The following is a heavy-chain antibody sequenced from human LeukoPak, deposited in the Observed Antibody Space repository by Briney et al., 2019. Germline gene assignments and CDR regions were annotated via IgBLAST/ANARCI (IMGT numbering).Heavy chain of an antibody. CDR2: IYYSGST. Sequence: SETLSLTCTVSGGSISSYYWSWIRQPPGKGLEWIGYIYYSGSTNYNPSLKSRVTISVDTSKNQFSLKLSSVTAADTAVYYCARVWSGYKYRDYYYYMGVWGKGTTVTVSS. J-gene: IGHJ6*03. CDR1: GGSISSYY. V-gene: IGHV4-59*01. D-gene: IGHD3-3*01. CDR3: ARVWSGYKYRDYYYYMGV.